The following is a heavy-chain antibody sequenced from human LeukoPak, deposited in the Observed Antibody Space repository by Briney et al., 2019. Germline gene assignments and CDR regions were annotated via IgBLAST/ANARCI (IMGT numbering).Heavy chain of an antibody. CDR3: ARGGRHSYGPRPFDH. J-gene: IGHJ4*02. V-gene: IGHV4-34*01. CDR1: GGSFSGYY. CDR2: INHSGST. D-gene: IGHD5-18*01. Sequence: SETLSLTCAVYGGSFSGYYWSWIRQPPGKGLEWIGEINHSGSTNYNPSLKSRVTISVDTSKNQFSLKLSSVTAADTAVYYCARGGRHSYGPRPFDHWGQGTLVTVSS.